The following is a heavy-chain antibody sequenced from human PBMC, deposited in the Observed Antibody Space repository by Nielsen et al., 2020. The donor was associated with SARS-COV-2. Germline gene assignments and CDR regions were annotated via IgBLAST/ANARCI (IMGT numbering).Heavy chain of an antibody. CDR1: GFTFSSYG. Sequence: GGSLRLSCAASGFTFSSYGMHWVRQAPGKGLEWVAVISYDGSNKYYADSVKGRFTISRDNSKNALYLQMNSLRAEDTAVYYCAKGWDDSGPYYFDYWGQGTLVTVSS. V-gene: IGHV3-30*18. CDR3: AKGWDDSGPYYFDY. J-gene: IGHJ4*02. CDR2: ISYDGSNK. D-gene: IGHD3-22*01.